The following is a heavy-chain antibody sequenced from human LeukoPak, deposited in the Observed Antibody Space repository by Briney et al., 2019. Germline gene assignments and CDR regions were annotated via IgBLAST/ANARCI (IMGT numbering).Heavy chain of an antibody. CDR2: INPNSGGT. CDR3: ARVGYSSGWNYYYYYYMDV. V-gene: IGHV1-2*02. Sequence: ASVKVSCKASGYTFTGYYMHWVRQAPGQGLEWMGWINPNSGGTNYAQKFQGRVTMTRDTSISTAYMELSRLRSDDTAVYYCARVGYSSGWNYYYYYYMDVWGKGTTVTVSS. CDR1: GYTFTGYY. D-gene: IGHD6-19*01. J-gene: IGHJ6*03.